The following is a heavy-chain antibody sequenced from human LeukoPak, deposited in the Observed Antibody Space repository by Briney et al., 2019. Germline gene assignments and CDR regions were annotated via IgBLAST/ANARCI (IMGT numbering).Heavy chain of an antibody. J-gene: IGHJ4*02. CDR1: GFTFSSYS. CDR3: ARVSGYDLPYYFDY. D-gene: IGHD5-12*01. V-gene: IGHV3-21*01. CDR2: ISSTSTYI. Sequence: GGSLRLSCVASGFTFSSYSMNWVRQAPGKGLEWVSSISSTSTYIYYADSVKGRFTISRDNAKMSLYLQVNGLRAEDTAMYYCARVSGYDLPYYFDYWGQGTLVTASS.